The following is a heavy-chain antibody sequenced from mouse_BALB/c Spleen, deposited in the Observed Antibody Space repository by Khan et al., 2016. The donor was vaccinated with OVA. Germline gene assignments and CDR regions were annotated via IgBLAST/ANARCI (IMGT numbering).Heavy chain of an antibody. D-gene: IGHD4-1*01. V-gene: IGHV5-6*01. CDR2: ISSGGDYT. J-gene: IGHJ3*01. CDR3: ASHLTGSFAY. CDR1: GFTFSSYS. Sequence: EVELVESGGDLVKPGGSLKLSCAASGFTFSSYSMSWVRQTPDKRLEWVATISSGGDYTYYPDSVKGRFTISRANARNTPYLQMSSLKSEDTAMYYCASHLTGSFAYWGQGTLVTVSA.